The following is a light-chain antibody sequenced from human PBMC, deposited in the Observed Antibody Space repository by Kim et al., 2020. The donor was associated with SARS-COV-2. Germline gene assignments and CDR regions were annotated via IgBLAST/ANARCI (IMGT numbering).Light chain of an antibody. CDR2: WAS. V-gene: IGKV4-1*01. CDR3: HQYYGAPIT. CDR1: QTVLSSSDNKNY. J-gene: IGKJ5*01. Sequence: DIVMTQSPDSLAVSLGERATINCKSSQTVLSSSDNKNYLAWYQQKAGQPPRLLIYWASTRKSGVPDRFSGSGSGTDFTLTISSLQAEDVAVYYCHQYYGAPITFGQGTRLEI.